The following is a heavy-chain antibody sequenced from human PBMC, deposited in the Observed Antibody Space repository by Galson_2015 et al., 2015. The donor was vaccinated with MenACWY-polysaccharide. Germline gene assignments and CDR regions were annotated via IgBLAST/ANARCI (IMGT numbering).Heavy chain of an antibody. CDR1: GFTFSGYG. D-gene: IGHD3-10*01. V-gene: IGHV3-30*18. CDR2: ISYDGNNK. J-gene: IGHJ4*02. Sequence: SLRLSCAASGFTFSGYGMHWVRQAPGKGLEWVAVISYDGNNKYYTDSVKGRFTISRDNSKNTLFLQMNGLRPEDTALYYCAKDTVSYYKFPSLVFDYWGQGTLVTVSS. CDR3: AKDTVSYYKFPSLVFDY.